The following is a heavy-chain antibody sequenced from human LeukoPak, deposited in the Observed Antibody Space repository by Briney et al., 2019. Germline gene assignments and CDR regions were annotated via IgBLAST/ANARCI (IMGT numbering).Heavy chain of an antibody. CDR2: INHSGST. CDR1: GGSFSGYY. CDR3: ARDRTRWRHRYFDL. Sequence: PSETLSLTCAVYGGSFSGYYWSWIRQPPGKGLEWIGEINHSGSTIYNPSLKSRVTISVDTSKNQFSLKLSSVTAADTAVYYCARDRTRWRHRYFDLWGRGTLVTVSS. V-gene: IGHV4-34*01. D-gene: IGHD4-23*01. J-gene: IGHJ2*01.